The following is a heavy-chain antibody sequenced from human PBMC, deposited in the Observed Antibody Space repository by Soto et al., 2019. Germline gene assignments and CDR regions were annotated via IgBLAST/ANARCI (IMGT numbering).Heavy chain of an antibody. CDR1: GFTLSSYA. V-gene: IGHV3-23*01. J-gene: IGHJ5*02. D-gene: IGHD1-26*01. CDR3: AKDRSIVGATSSNWFDP. Sequence: GGSLRLSCAASGFTLSSYAMSWVRQAPGKGLEWVSAISGSGGSTYYADSVKGRFTISRDNSKNTLYLQMNSLRAEDTAVYYCAKDRSIVGATSSNWFDPWGQGTLVTVSS. CDR2: ISGSGGST.